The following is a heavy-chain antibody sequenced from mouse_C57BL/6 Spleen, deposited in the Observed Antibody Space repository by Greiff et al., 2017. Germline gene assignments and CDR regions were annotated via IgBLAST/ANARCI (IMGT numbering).Heavy chain of an antibody. Sequence: EVQLVESGGGLVKPGGSLKLSCAASGFTFSSYTMSWVRQTPEKRLEGVATISGGGGNSYYPDSVKARFTISRANAKNTLYLQMSSLRSEDTALYYCARRDITTGYFDVWGTRTTVTVSS. CDR3: ARRDITTGYFDV. V-gene: IGHV5-9*01. CDR2: ISGGGGNS. J-gene: IGHJ1*03. CDR1: GFTFSSYT. D-gene: IGHD1-1*01.